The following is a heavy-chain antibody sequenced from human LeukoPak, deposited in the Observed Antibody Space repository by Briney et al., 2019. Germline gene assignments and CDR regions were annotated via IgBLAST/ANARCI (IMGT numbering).Heavy chain of an antibody. CDR2: INHSGST. Sequence: SETLSLTCAVYGGSFSGYYWSWIRQPPGKGLEWLGEINHSGSTNYNPSLKSRVTISGDTSKNQLSLKLSSVTAADTAVYYCSRPRYSSGWSIFDYWGQGTLVTVSS. CDR1: GGSFSGYY. J-gene: IGHJ4*02. CDR3: SRPRYSSGWSIFDY. V-gene: IGHV4-34*01. D-gene: IGHD6-19*01.